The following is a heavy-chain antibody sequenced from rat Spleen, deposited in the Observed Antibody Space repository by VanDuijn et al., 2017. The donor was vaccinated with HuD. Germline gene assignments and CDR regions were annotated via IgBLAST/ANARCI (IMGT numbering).Heavy chain of an antibody. CDR1: GLSFSNYD. J-gene: IGHJ2*01. CDR2: ITNTGNTP. V-gene: IGHV5-25*01. Sequence: EVQLVESGGGLVQPGRSMKLSCAASGLSFSNYDMAWVRQAPTKGLEWVASITNTGNTPYYPDSVRGRFTISRDNAKNTLYLQMNSLRSEDTATYYCTRGGNYDFDHWGQGVRVTVSS. CDR3: TRGGNYDFDH. D-gene: IGHD1-10*01.